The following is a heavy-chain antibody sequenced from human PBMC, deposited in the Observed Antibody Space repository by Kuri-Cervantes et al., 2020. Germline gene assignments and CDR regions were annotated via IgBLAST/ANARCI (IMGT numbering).Heavy chain of an antibody. CDR3: AKGQQAVAVFGYHFDY. J-gene: IGHJ4*02. V-gene: IGHV3-30-3*01. D-gene: IGHD6-19*01. Sequence: GESLKISCAASGFTFSSYAMHWVRQAPGKGLEWVAVISYDGSNKYYADSVKGRFTISRDNAKNSLYLQMNSLRAEDTALYYCAKGQQAVAVFGYHFDYWGQGTLVTVSS. CDR2: ISYDGSNK. CDR1: GFTFSSYA.